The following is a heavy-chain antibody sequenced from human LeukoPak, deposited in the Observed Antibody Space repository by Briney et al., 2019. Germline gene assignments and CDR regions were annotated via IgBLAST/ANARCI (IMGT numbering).Heavy chain of an antibody. CDR2: ISYDGGNK. D-gene: IGHD2-2*01. V-gene: IGHV3-30*07. Sequence: GGSLRLSCAASGFTFSSYAMHWVRQAPGKGLEWVAVISYDGGNKYYADSVKGRFTISRDNSKNTLYLHMNSLRAEDTAVYYCARDQGYCTSVSCRGDAFDVWGQGSMVSVSS. J-gene: IGHJ3*01. CDR3: ARDQGYCTSVSCRGDAFDV. CDR1: GFTFSSYA.